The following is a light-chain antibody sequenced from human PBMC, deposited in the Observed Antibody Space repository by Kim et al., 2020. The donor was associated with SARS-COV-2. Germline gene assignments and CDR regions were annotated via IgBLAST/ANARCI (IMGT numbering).Light chain of an antibody. Sequence: ASVGDTVIITCRASQSLSTYLNWYQQKPGKAPKLLIYAASSLQSGVPLRFSGSVSGTDFTLTISSLQPEDFATYYCQQTYSSPSSTFGQGTKLEI. CDR1: QSLSTY. CDR3: QQTYSSPSST. CDR2: AAS. J-gene: IGKJ2*01. V-gene: IGKV1-39*01.